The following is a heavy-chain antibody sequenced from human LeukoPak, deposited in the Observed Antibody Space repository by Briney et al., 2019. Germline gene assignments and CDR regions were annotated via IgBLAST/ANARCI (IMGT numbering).Heavy chain of an antibody. J-gene: IGHJ5*02. Sequence: GGSLRLFCAASGFTFSSYGLHWVRQAPGKGLEWVAVIWYDGSNKYYADSVKGRFTISRDNSKNTLYQQMNSLRAEDTAVYYCAREAFLVLDWLPNSFDPWGQGTLVTVSS. CDR3: AREAFLVLDWLPNSFDP. D-gene: IGHD3-9*01. CDR2: IWYDGSNK. CDR1: GFTFSSYG. V-gene: IGHV3-33*01.